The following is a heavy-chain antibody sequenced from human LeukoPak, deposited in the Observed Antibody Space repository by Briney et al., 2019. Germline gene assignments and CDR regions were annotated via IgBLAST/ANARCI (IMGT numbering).Heavy chain of an antibody. D-gene: IGHD3-3*01. J-gene: IGHJ4*02. CDR2: ISDYNGNT. CDR1: GYTFTSYG. V-gene: IGHV1-18*01. CDR3: ARCRRDYDYWSGYLTFDY. Sequence: ASVKVSCKASGYTFTSYGISWVRQAPGQGLEWMGWISDYNGNTNYAQKLQGRVTMTTDTPTSTAYMELRSLRSDDTAVYYCARCRRDYDYWSGYLTFDYWGQGTLVTVSS.